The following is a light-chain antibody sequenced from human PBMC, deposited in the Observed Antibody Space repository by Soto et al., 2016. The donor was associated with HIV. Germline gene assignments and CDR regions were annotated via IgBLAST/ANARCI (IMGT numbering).Light chain of an antibody. CDR1: ALPKQY. Sequence: YVLTQPPSVSVAPGKTARITCSGDALPKQYAYWYQQKPGQAPVLVIYKDSERPSGIPERFSGSSSGTTVTLTISGVQAEDEADYYCQSVDSSGTYRVFGGGTKADRP. CDR2: KDS. CDR3: QSVDSSGTYRV. J-gene: IGLJ2*01. V-gene: IGLV3-25*03.